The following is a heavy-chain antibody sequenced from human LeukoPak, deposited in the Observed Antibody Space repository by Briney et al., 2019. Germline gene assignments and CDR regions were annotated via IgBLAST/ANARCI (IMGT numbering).Heavy chain of an antibody. CDR2: INWNGGST. V-gene: IGHV3-20*01. J-gene: IGHJ4*02. D-gene: IGHD5-12*01. Sequence: GGSLRLSCAASGFTFDDYGMSWVRQAPGKGLEWVSGINWNGGSTGYADSVKGRFTISRDNAKNSLYLQMNSLRAEDTALYHCARSVASGYDSVGYYFDYWGQGTLVTVSS. CDR3: ARSVASGYDSVGYYFDY. CDR1: GFTFDDYG.